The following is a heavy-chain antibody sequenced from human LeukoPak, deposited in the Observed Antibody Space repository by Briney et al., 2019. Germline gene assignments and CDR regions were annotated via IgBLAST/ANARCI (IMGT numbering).Heavy chain of an antibody. V-gene: IGHV3-66*01. CDR1: GFTVSSNY. CDR2: IYRGGST. J-gene: IGHJ4*02. Sequence: GGSLRLSCAASGFTVSSNYMTWVRQAPGKGLEWVSVIYRGGSTYYADSVKGRFTISRDNSKNTQYLQMNSLRAEDTAVFYCARDLEMSAMGYYFDYWGQGTLVTVSS. CDR3: ARDLEMSAMGYYFDY. D-gene: IGHD5-24*01.